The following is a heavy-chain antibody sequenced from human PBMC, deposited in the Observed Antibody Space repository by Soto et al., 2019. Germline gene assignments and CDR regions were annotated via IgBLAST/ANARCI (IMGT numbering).Heavy chain of an antibody. CDR1: GFTFSSYA. CDR2: ISGSGGST. J-gene: IGHJ6*03. V-gene: IGHV3-23*01. D-gene: IGHD2-2*01. CDR3: ARSVVPAATYYYYYYMDV. Sequence: WGSLILSCAASGFTFSSYAMSWVRQAPGKGLEWVSAISGSGGSTYYADSVKGRFTISRDNSKNTLYLQMNSLRAEDTAVYYCARSVVPAATYYYYYYMDVWGKGTTVTVSS.